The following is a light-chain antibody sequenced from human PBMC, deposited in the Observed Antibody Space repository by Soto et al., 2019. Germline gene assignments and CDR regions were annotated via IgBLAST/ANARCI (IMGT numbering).Light chain of an antibody. J-gene: IGKJ5*01. CDR2: AAS. CDR3: QQSYSTPIP. Sequence: DIQMTQSPSSLSASVGDRVTITCRASQSISSYLNWYQQKPGKAPKLLIYAASSLQSGVPSRFSGSGSGTDFTLTISSLQPEDFATYYCQQSYSTPIPLGERTRLE. CDR1: QSISSY. V-gene: IGKV1-39*01.